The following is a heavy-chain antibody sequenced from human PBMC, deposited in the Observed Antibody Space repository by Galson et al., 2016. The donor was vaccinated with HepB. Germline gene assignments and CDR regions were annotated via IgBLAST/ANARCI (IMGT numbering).Heavy chain of an antibody. J-gene: IGHJ6*04. CDR1: GFTFSSHG. CDR3: AREGQQLAPYGLDV. D-gene: IGHD6-6*01. Sequence: SLRLSCAASGFTFSSHGMHWVRQAPGKGLEWVAFIWYDGSKKDYIDSGEGRFTISRDNSKNPVYLQMNSRRAEDAALYYCAREGQQLAPYGLDVWGKGATVTVSS. CDR2: IWYDGSKK. V-gene: IGHV3-33*01.